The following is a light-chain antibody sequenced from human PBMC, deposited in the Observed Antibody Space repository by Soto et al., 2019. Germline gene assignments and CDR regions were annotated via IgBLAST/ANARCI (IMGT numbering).Light chain of an antibody. CDR1: QSVTSS. CDR2: GAS. CDR3: LQYNNWWT. J-gene: IGKJ1*01. Sequence: VVLTQSPATLSVSPWERATLSFRASQSVTSSLAWYQQKPGRSPRLLIYGASTRATGIPARFSGSGSGTEFTLTISSLQSEDFAVYYCLQYNNWWTFGQGTKVDIK. V-gene: IGKV3-15*01.